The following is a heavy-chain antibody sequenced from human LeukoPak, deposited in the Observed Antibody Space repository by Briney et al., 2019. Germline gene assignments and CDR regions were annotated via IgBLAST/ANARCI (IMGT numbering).Heavy chain of an antibody. CDR1: GFTFSSNW. CDR2: INEDGSDK. J-gene: IGHJ4*02. CDR3: AKDTRYYYGSGSNVDY. D-gene: IGHD3-10*01. Sequence: GGSLRLSCAASGFTFSSNWMTWVRQAPGKGLEWVANINEDGSDKYYVDSVKGRFTISRDNSKNTLYLQMNSLRAEDTAVYYCAKDTRYYYGSGSNVDYWGQGTLVTVSS. V-gene: IGHV3-7*05.